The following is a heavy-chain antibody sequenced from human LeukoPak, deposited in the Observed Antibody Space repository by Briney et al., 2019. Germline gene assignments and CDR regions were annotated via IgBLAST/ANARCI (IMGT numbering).Heavy chain of an antibody. V-gene: IGHV3-23*01. Sequence: PGGSLRLSCAASGFTFSSYAMSWVRQAPGKGLEWVSAISGSGGSTYYADSVKGRFTISRDKSKTRLYLQMNSLRAEDTAVYYCAKDPPGSGTDFDCWGQGSLVTVSS. D-gene: IGHD3-10*01. CDR3: AKDPPGSGTDFDC. CDR1: GFTFSSYA. J-gene: IGHJ4*02. CDR2: ISGSGGST.